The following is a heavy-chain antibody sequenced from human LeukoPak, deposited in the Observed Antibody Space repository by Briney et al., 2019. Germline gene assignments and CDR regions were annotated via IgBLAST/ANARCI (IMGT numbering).Heavy chain of an antibody. CDR3: ARRGVGFLEWPFDY. CDR2: MNPNSGNT. D-gene: IGHD3-3*01. CDR1: GYTFTSYD. J-gene: IGHJ4*02. V-gene: IGHV1-8*03. Sequence: ASVKVSCKASGYTFTSYDINWVRQATGQGLEWMGWMNPNSGNTGYAQKFQGRVTITRNTSISTAYMELSSLRSEDTAVYYCARRGVGFLEWPFDYWGQGTLVTVSS.